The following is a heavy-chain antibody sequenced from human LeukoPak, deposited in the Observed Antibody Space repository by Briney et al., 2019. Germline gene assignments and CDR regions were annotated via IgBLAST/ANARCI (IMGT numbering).Heavy chain of an antibody. CDR2: VKSESDGGTA. Sequence: PGGSLTLSCAASGFTFTNAWMSWVRHAPERGLEWVGLVKSESDGGTAVYAAPVKGRFTISRDDSKNTLYLQMNSLKTEDTAVYYCATGYGSGNACDYWGQGTLVTVSS. D-gene: IGHD3-10*01. CDR1: GFTFTNAW. J-gene: IGHJ4*02. V-gene: IGHV3-15*01. CDR3: ATGYGSGNACDY.